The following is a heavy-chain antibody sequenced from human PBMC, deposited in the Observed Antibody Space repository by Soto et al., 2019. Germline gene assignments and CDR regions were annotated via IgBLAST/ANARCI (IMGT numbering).Heavy chain of an antibody. Sequence: ASVKVSCKVSGHSFTGHYMHWVRQAPGQGLEWMGWINPNSGDTNYARKFQGRVTMTRDTSIKTVYTELSSLRSDDTAVYYCARALIGFLDWLPDNYYYGMDVWGQGTTVTVSS. CDR1: GHSFTGHY. D-gene: IGHD3-3*02. CDR2: INPNSGDT. CDR3: ARALIGFLDWLPDNYYYGMDV. J-gene: IGHJ6*02. V-gene: IGHV1-2*02.